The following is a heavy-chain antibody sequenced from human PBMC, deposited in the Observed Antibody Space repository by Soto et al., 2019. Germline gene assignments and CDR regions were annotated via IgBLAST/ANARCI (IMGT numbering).Heavy chain of an antibody. CDR2: INHSGSS. CDR1: GGSFSGYY. V-gene: IGHV4-34*01. Sequence: SETLSLTCAVYGGSFSGYYWSWIRQPPGKGLEWIGEINHSGSSNYNPSLKSRVTISVDTSKNQFSLKLSSVTAADTAVYYCARLPPRRDQYSSGWNDAFDILGQGTMVTVSS. D-gene: IGHD6-19*01. J-gene: IGHJ3*02. CDR3: ARLPPRRDQYSSGWNDAFDI.